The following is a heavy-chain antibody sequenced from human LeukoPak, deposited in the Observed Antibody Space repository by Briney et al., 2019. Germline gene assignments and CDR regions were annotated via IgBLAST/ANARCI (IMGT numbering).Heavy chain of an antibody. CDR1: GLTFHDYA. Sequence: GGSLRLSCVASGLTFHDYAMHWVRQAPGKGLECVSLISADGGSTFYADSVRGRFSISRDNSKNSLYLQMNSLRTEDTAMYYCAKESGKFDYWGQGTLVAVSS. CDR3: AKESGKFDY. CDR2: ISADGGST. V-gene: IGHV3-43*02. J-gene: IGHJ4*02.